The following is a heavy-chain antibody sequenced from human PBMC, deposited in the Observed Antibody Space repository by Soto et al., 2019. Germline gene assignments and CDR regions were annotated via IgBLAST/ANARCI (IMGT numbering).Heavy chain of an antibody. CDR2: ISSSSSTI. J-gene: IGHJ4*02. D-gene: IGHD5-18*01. Sequence: GGSLRLSCAASGFTFSSYSMNWVRQAPGKGLEWVSYISSSSSTIYYADSVKGRFTISRDNAKHSLYLQMNSLRAEDTAVYYCARDLGYSYCYWGQGTLVTVSS. CDR3: ARDLGYSYCY. CDR1: GFTFSSYS. V-gene: IGHV3-48*01.